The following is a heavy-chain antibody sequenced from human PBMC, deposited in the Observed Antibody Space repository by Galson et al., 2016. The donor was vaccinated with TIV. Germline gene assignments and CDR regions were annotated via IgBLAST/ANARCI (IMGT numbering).Heavy chain of an antibody. CDR3: AREMYYYDSTAYYAFDI. J-gene: IGHJ3*02. CDR1: GDTFSNYA. Sequence: SVKVSCKASGDTFSNYAISWVRQAPGQGPEWMGRINPIFHTATYAQRLQGRVTIMADKSTTTIYIELNSLRPEDTAVYYCAREMYYYDSTAYYAFDIWGQGTMVTVSS. CDR2: INPIFHTA. V-gene: IGHV1-69*06. D-gene: IGHD3-22*01.